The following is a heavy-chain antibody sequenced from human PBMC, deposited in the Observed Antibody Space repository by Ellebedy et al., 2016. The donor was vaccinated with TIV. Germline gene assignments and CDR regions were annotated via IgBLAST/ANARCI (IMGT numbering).Heavy chain of an antibody. V-gene: IGHV3-7*01. J-gene: IGHJ4*02. CDR3: ARDVPKSTYDY. CDR2: INRDGSGK. Sequence: PGGSLRLSCAASGFTFSDYWMSWVRQAPGKGLEWVGNINRDGSGKYYAASVTGRFTISRDNSKNSVYLQMSSLRGEDTAVYYCARDVPKSTYDYWGQGILVSVSS. D-gene: IGHD2-2*01. CDR1: GFTFSDYW.